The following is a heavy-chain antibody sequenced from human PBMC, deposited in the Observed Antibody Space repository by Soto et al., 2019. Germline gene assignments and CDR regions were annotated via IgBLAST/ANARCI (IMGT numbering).Heavy chain of an antibody. CDR2: ISTSNGGT. J-gene: IGHJ4*02. CDR1: GYTFTSYG. V-gene: IGHV1-18*01. CDR3: AGDVGNGYGYGYGY. D-gene: IGHD5-18*01. Sequence: QVQLVQSGAEVKKPGASVTVSCKVSGYTFTSYGITWVRQAPGQGLEWMGWISTSNGGTNYAQKLQGKVTMTTDSSTSTAYMEMRSLRSDDTAVYYCAGDVGNGYGYGYGYWGQGTLVTVSS.